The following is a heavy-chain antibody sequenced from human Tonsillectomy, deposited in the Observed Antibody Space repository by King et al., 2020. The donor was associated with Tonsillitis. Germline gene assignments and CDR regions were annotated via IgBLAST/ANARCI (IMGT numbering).Heavy chain of an antibody. CDR3: ARDTPIITPGWYSDL. V-gene: IGHV4-59*01. CDR2: IYYSGST. Sequence: VQLQESGPGLVKPSETLSLTCTVSGGSISSYYWSWIRQPPGKGLEWIGYIYYSGSTNYNPSLKSRVTISVDTSKNQFSLKLSSVTAADTAVYYCARDTPIITPGWYSDLWGRGTLVTVSS. D-gene: IGHD3-22*01. CDR1: GGSISSYY. J-gene: IGHJ2*01.